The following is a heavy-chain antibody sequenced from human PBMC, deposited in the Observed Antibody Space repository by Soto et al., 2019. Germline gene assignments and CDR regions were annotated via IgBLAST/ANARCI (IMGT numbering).Heavy chain of an antibody. CDR2: ISSDGTNK. J-gene: IGHJ4*02. CDR1: GFSISTYA. V-gene: IGHV3-30*18. CDR3: AKDKGSSCWYFDH. Sequence: QVQLVESGGGVVQPGRSLSLSCVASGFSISTYAMHWVRQAPGKGLEWVAVISSDGTNKYYADSVKGRFTIARDNSKNTVYLYINSLGAEDTALFFCAKDKGSSCWYFDHGGQGTLGTVSS. D-gene: IGHD6-19*01.